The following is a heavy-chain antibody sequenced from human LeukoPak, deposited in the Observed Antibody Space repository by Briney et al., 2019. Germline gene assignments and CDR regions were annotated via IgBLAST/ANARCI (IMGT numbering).Heavy chain of an antibody. Sequence: ASVKVSCKASGYTFTSYAMHWVRQAPGQRLEWMGWINAGNGNTKYSQKFQGRVTITRDTSASTAYMELSSLRPEDTAVYYCARDGDTMVRGVNQAPQHFDYWGQGTLVTVSS. CDR3: ARDGDTMVRGVNQAPQHFDY. V-gene: IGHV1-3*01. J-gene: IGHJ4*02. CDR2: INAGNGNT. D-gene: IGHD3-10*01. CDR1: GYTFTSYA.